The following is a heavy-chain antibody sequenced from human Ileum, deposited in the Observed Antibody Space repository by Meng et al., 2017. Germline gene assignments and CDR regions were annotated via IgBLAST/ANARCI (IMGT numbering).Heavy chain of an antibody. D-gene: IGHD6-19*01. J-gene: IGHJ4*02. V-gene: IGHV3-7*01. CDR2: IKQDGNEM. CDR1: GFTFSSYW. CDR3: ARERGGLSSGYYLRSVYDY. Sequence: GGSLRLSCAASGFTFSSYWMTWVRQAPGQGLEWVANIKQDGNEMYYLDSVKGRFTISRDNAKNLLYLQMNSLGPEDTAVYYCARERGGLSSGYYLRSVYDYWGQGTLVTVSS.